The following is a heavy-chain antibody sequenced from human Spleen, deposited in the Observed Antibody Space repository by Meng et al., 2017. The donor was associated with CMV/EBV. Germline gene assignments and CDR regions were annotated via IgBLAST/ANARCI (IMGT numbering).Heavy chain of an antibody. CDR1: GYTFTGYY. V-gene: IGHV1-69*02. CDR3: ARQYDSSGYYRSAYAFDI. CDR2: IIPILGIA. Sequence: SVKVSCKASGYTFTGYYMHWVRQAPGQGLEWMGRIIPILGIANYAQKFQGRVTITADKSTSTAYMELSSLRSEDTAVYYCARQYDSSGYYRSAYAFDIWGQGTMVTVSS. J-gene: IGHJ3*02. D-gene: IGHD3-22*01.